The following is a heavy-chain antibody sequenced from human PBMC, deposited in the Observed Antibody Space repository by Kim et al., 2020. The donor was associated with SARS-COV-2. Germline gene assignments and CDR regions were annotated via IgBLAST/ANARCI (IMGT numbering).Heavy chain of an antibody. CDR1: GGTFSSYA. V-gene: IGHV1-69*13. CDR2: IIPIFGTA. CDR3: ARRPYDCTNGVCYTDYYYGMDV. D-gene: IGHD2-8*01. J-gene: IGHJ6*02. Sequence: SVKVSCKASGGTFSSYAISWVRQAPGQGLEWMGGIIPIFGTANYAQKFQGRVTITADESTSTAYMELSSLRSEDTAVYYCARRPYDCTNGVCYTDYYYGMDVWGQGTTVTVSS.